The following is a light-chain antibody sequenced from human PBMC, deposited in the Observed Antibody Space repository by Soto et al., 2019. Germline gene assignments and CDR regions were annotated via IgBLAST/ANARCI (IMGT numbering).Light chain of an antibody. V-gene: IGLV2-14*01. CDR1: SSDFGGYNY. CDR2: DVS. CDR3: SSYTSSSPLYV. Sequence: QSVLTQPASVSGSPGQSITFSCTGTSSDFGGYNYVSWYQQHPGKAPKLMIYDVSNRPSGVSNRFSGSKSGNTASLTISGLQAEDEADYYCSSYTSSSPLYVFGTGTKVTVL. J-gene: IGLJ1*01.